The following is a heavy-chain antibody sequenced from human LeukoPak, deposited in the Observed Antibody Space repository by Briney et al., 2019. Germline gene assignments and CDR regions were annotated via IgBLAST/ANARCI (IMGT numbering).Heavy chain of an antibody. CDR1: EFTFSSYS. J-gene: IGHJ4*02. D-gene: IGHD1-1*01. CDR3: ARARTTGTTGFLDY. Sequence: GGSLRLSCAASEFTFSSYSMNWVRQAPGKGLEWVSSIRSSSSYIYYADSVKGRFTISRDNAKSSLYLQMNSLRAEDTAVYYCARARTTGTTGFLDYWGQGTLVTVSS. V-gene: IGHV3-21*01. CDR2: IRSSSSYI.